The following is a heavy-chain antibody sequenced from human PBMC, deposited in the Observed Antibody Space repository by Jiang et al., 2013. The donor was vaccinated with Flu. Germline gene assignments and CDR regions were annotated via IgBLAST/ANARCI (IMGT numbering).Heavy chain of an antibody. CDR3: TRQRKYRGYIYSFDP. V-gene: IGHV4-39*07. D-gene: IGHD5-18*01. Sequence: LLKPSETLSLTCTVSGGSVSSGSYYWGWIRQPPGKGLEWIGSLYYSGSTYYNPSLKSRVTISLDTSKNQFSLKLTSVTAADTAVYYCTRQRKYRGYIYSFDPWGQGTLVTVSS. J-gene: IGHJ5*02. CDR1: GGSVSSGSYY. CDR2: LYYSGST.